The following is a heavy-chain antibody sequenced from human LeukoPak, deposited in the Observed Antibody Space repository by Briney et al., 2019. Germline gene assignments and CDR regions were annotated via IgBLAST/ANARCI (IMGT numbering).Heavy chain of an antibody. CDR2: MDSDGTTA. CDR3: ARAAYYRFDY. V-gene: IGHV3-74*01. D-gene: IGHD3-22*01. CDR1: GFTFSSSW. J-gene: IGHJ4*02. Sequence: PGRSLRLSCAASGFTFSSSWMHWVRQAPGEGLVWVSRMDSDGTTANYADSVKGRFTISRDNAKNTLYLQMNSLRAEDTAVYYCARAAYYRFDYWGQGTLVTVSS.